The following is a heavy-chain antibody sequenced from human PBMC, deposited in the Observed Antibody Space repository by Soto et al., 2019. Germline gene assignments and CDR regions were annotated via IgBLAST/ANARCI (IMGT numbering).Heavy chain of an antibody. J-gene: IGHJ4*02. D-gene: IGHD2-15*01. CDR1: GFTFSSYG. CDR3: ARDGGYCSGGSCPPAGY. Sequence: QVQLVESGGGVVQPGRSLRLSCAASGFTFSSYGMHWVRQAPGKGREWVAVISYAGSNKYYADSVKGRFTISRDNSKNTLYLQMNSLRAEDTAVYYCARDGGYCSGGSCPPAGYWGQVTLVTVSS. V-gene: IGHV3-30*03. CDR2: ISYAGSNK.